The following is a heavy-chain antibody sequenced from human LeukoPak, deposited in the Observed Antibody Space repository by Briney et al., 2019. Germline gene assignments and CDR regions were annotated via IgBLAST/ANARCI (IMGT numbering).Heavy chain of an antibody. CDR2: IRYDGSNK. J-gene: IGHJ4*02. Sequence: AGGSPRLSCAASGFTFSSYGMHWVRQAPGKGLEWVAFIRYDGSNKYYADSVKGRFTISRDNSKNTLYLQMNSLRAEDTAVYYCAKDQTYSSSWYDYWGQGTLVTVSS. CDR1: GFTFSSYG. CDR3: AKDQTYSSSWYDY. V-gene: IGHV3-30*02. D-gene: IGHD6-13*01.